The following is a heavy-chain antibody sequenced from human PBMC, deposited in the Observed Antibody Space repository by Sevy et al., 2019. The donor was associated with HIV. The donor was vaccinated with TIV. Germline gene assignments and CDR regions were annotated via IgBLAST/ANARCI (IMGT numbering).Heavy chain of an antibody. J-gene: IGHJ4*02. D-gene: IGHD3-22*01. CDR1: GFTFSNAW. V-gene: IGHV3-15*01. CDR3: TTDPSSGYVDY. CDR2: IKSKTDGGTT. Sequence: GGSLRLSCVASGFTFSNAWMSWVRQAPGKGLEWVGRIKSKTDGGTTDYAAPVKGRFTISRDDSKNTLYLQMNSLKTEDTAVYYCTTDPSSGYVDYWGQGTLVTVSS.